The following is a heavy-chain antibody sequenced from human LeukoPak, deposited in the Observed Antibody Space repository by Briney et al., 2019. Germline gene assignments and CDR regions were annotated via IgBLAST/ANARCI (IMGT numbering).Heavy chain of an antibody. CDR3: ARDSGDDYGDGHDAFDI. D-gene: IGHD4-17*01. CDR2: IIPILGIA. CDR1: GGTFSSYA. J-gene: IGHJ3*02. Sequence: GASVKVSCKASGGTFSSYAISWVRQAPGQGLEWMGRIIPILGIANYAQKFQGRVTITADKSTSTAYMELSSLRSEDTAVYYCARDSGDDYGDGHDAFDIWGQGTMVTVSS. V-gene: IGHV1-69*04.